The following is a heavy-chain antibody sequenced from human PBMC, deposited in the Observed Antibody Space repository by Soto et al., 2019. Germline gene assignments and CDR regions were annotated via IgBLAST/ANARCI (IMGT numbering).Heavy chain of an antibody. V-gene: IGHV2-5*02. CDR2: IYWDDDK. Sequence: SGPTLVNPTQTLTLTCTFSGFSLSTSGVGVGWIRQPPGKALEWLALIYWDDDKRYSPSLKSRLTITKDTSKNQVVLTMTNMDPVDTATYYCAHFLYHAFCSGYSPVYLDYWGQGTLVTVSS. CDR3: AHFLYHAFCSGYSPVYLDY. CDR1: GFSLSTSGVG. J-gene: IGHJ4*02. D-gene: IGHD3-3*01.